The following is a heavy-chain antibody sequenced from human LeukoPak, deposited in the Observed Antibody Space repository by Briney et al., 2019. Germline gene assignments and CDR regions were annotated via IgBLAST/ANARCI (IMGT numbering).Heavy chain of an antibody. V-gene: IGHV3-23*01. CDR1: GFIFSTYA. CDR2: ISGSS. J-gene: IGHJ4*02. Sequence: PGGSLRLSCAASGFIFSTYAMSWVRQAPGKGLEWVSTISGSSYYADSVKGRFTISRDNSKNTLYLQMNSLRAEDAAVYYCAKNIARYSGSGNYLDYWGQGTLVTVSS. D-gene: IGHD3-10*01. CDR3: AKNIARYSGSGNYLDY.